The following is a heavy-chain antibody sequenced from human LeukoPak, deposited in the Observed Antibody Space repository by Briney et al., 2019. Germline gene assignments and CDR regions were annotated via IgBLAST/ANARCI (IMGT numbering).Heavy chain of an antibody. D-gene: IGHD2-15*01. Sequence: SEALSLTCTVSGASINSHYWSWIRQPAGKGLEWIGRIYISGSTNYNSSLQSRVTMSVDTSKNQFSLKLTSVTAADTAVYYCARALNPLPGTYYFDYWGQGTLVTVSS. J-gene: IGHJ4*02. V-gene: IGHV4-4*07. CDR3: ARALNPLPGTYYFDY. CDR2: IYISGST. CDR1: GASINSHY.